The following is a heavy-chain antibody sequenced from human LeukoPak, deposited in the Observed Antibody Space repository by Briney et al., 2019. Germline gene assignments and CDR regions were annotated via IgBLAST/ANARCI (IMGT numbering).Heavy chain of an antibody. J-gene: IGHJ3*02. Sequence: GGSLRLSCAASGFTFSSYWMGWVRQAPGKGLEWVANIKQDGSEKYYVDSVKGRFTISRGNAKNSLYLQMNSLRAEDTAVYYCARDKGIVVVPATRIAFDIWGQGTMVTVSS. CDR1: GFTFSSYW. CDR3: ARDKGIVVVPATRIAFDI. D-gene: IGHD2-2*01. V-gene: IGHV3-7*01. CDR2: IKQDGSEK.